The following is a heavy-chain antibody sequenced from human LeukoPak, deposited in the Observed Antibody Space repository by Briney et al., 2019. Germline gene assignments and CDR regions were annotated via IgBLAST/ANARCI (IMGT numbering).Heavy chain of an antibody. CDR3: AKDVDCSSTSCYRNYYYYGMDV. D-gene: IGHD2-2*02. CDR2: ISYDGSNK. Sequence: GGSLRLSCAASGFTFSSYGMHWVRQAPGKGLEWVAVISYDGSNKYYADSVKGRFTISRDNSKNTLYLQMNSLRAEDTAVYYCAKDVDCSSTSCYRNYYYYGMDVWGQGTMVTVSS. CDR1: GFTFSSYG. V-gene: IGHV3-30*18. J-gene: IGHJ6*02.